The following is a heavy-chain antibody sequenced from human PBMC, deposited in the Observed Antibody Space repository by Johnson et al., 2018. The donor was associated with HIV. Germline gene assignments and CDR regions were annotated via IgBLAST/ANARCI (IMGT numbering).Heavy chain of an antibody. Sequence: QVQLVESGGGVVQPGRSLRLSCVASGFTFFSYGMHWVRQAPGKGLEWVAVISYDGSNKYYVESVKGRFTISRDNSKNTLFLQMNSLRPEDTSVYYCAKGQSSGYPKDAFDIWGRGTIVTVSS. CDR3: AKGQSSGYPKDAFDI. J-gene: IGHJ3*02. CDR1: GFTFFSYG. D-gene: IGHD3-22*01. V-gene: IGHV3-30*18. CDR2: ISYDGSNK.